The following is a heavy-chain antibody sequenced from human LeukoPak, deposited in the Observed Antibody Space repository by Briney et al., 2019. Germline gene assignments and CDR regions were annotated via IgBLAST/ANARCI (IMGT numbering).Heavy chain of an antibody. CDR1: GYTCIENC. CDR2: INPHTGAA. J-gene: IGHJ4*02. Sequence: GASVKVSCKVSGYTCIENCIHWVRQAPGQGLEWMGLINPHTGAANYSQKFQGRVTMTRDTSISTAYMHLTRLKFDDTAVYYCARGESCYSPWGQGTPVTVSS. D-gene: IGHD3-3*01. CDR3: ARGESCYSP. V-gene: IGHV1-2*02.